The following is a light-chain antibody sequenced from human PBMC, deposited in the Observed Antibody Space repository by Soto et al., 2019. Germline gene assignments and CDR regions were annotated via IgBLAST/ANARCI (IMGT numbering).Light chain of an antibody. CDR2: AAS. CDR1: QGISHF. Sequence: DIQMTQSPSSLSASVGDRVTITCRASQGISHFLAWYQQKPGKVPKLLMYAASTFQSGVPARFSGSGSGTDFTLTISSLQHEDVAIYFCQKYDSVPFTFGQGTKLDIK. J-gene: IGKJ2*01. V-gene: IGKV1-27*01. CDR3: QKYDSVPFT.